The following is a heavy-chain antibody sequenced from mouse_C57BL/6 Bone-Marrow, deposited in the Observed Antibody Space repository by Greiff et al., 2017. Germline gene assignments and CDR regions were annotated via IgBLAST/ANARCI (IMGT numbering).Heavy chain of an antibody. CDR1: GYTFTDYY. D-gene: IGHD2-3*01. Sequence: VHVKQSGPVLVKPGASVKMSCKASGYTFTDYYMNWVKQSHGKSLEWIGVINPYNGGTSYNQKFKGKATLTVDKSSSTACMELNSLTSEDSAVYYCARWDGYWFAYWGQGTLVTVSA. CDR3: ARWDGYWFAY. J-gene: IGHJ3*01. V-gene: IGHV1-19*01. CDR2: INPYNGGT.